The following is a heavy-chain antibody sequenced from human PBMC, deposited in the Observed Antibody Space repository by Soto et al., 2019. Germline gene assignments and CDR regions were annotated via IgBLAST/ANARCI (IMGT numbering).Heavy chain of an antibody. CDR3: AKVSTTHTFGPLDP. Sequence: EVQLVESGGGLVQPGRSVRLSCAASGFTFDDYGMHWVRQAPGKGLEWVSGISWNSGSIGYAASVKGRFIISRDNAKNSLYLQMNNLRPEDTAFYFCAKVSTTHTFGPLDPWGQGTVVTVSS. D-gene: IGHD1-1*01. CDR1: GFTFDDYG. CDR2: ISWNSGSI. J-gene: IGHJ5*02. V-gene: IGHV3-9*01.